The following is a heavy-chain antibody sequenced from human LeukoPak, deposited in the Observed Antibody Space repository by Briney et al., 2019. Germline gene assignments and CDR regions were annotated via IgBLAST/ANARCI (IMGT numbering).Heavy chain of an antibody. CDR3: ATRGTYGSGSYSPS. Sequence: SSETLSLTCAVSGGSISSSSYYWGWIRQPPGKGLEWIGNIYYSGSTNYNPSLKSRVTISVDTSKNQFSLKLSSVTAADTAVYYCATRGTYGSGSYSPSWGQGTLVTVSS. J-gene: IGHJ5*02. D-gene: IGHD3-10*01. CDR1: GGSISSSSYY. V-gene: IGHV4-39*07. CDR2: IYYSGST.